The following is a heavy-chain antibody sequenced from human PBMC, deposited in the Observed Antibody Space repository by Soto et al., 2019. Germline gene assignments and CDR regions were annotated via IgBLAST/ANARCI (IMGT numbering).Heavy chain of an antibody. CDR3: ARHYVTTDPFDY. CDR2: IYYSGST. Sequence: SETLSLTCTVSGGSISRYYWSWIRQPPGKGLEWIGYIYYSGSTNYNPSLKSRVTISVDTSKNQFSLKLSSVTAADTAVYYCARHYVTTDPFDYWGQGTLVTVSS. CDR1: GGSISRYY. J-gene: IGHJ4*02. D-gene: IGHD4-17*01. V-gene: IGHV4-59*01.